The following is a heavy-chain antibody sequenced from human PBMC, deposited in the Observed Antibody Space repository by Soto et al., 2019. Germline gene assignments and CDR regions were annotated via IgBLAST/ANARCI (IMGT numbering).Heavy chain of an antibody. D-gene: IGHD3-16*01. J-gene: IGHJ6*02. CDR1: GFTFSSYG. Sequence: PGGSLRLSCAASGFTFSSYGMHWVRQAPGKGLEWVAVISYDGSNKYYADSVKGRFTISRDNSKNTLYLQMNSLRAEDTAVYYCAKDGVGGGYYYYGMDVWGQGTTVTVSS. CDR3: AKDGVGGGYYYYGMDV. CDR2: ISYDGSNK. V-gene: IGHV3-30*18.